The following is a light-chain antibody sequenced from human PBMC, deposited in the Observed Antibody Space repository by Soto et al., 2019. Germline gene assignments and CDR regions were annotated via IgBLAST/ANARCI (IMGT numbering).Light chain of an antibody. CDR1: QTIDSW. V-gene: IGKV1-5*03. J-gene: IGKJ1*01. CDR3: QQYHIYSGT. Sequence: DIQMTQSPSTLSASVGDRLTITCRASQTIDSWLAWYQQRPGKPPNLLIYKASTLASGVPSRFSGSGSGTEFTLTINSLQPDDFATYYCQQYHIYSGTFGQGTKVEIK. CDR2: KAS.